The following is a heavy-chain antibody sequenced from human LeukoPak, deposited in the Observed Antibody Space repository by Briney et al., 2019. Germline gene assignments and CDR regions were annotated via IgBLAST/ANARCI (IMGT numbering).Heavy chain of an antibody. J-gene: IGHJ4*02. Sequence: GGSLRLSCAASGFTFSSYEMNWVRQAPGKGLEWVSYISGSVSDSVSTIYYADSVKGRFAISRDNAKNSLYLQMNSLRAEDTAVYYCARVSRSGWWDDYWGQGTLVTVSS. CDR2: ISGSVSDSVSTI. V-gene: IGHV3-48*03. CDR1: GFTFSSYE. CDR3: ARVSRSGWWDDY. D-gene: IGHD6-19*01.